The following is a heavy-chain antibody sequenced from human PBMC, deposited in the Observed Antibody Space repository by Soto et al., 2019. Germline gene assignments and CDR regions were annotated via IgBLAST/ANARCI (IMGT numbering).Heavy chain of an antibody. V-gene: IGHV3-53*01. Sequence: EVKVIESGGDLIEPGGSLRLSCAASGFKVGSINVTWVRQAPGEGLEWVSVIVSGGSTHYADSVTGRFTVSRDVSNNTVYLHMSSLRAEDTAVYFCATDSRNVGIGYFDSWGLGTLVTVSS. CDR1: GFKVGSIN. CDR2: IVSGGST. CDR3: ATDSRNVGIGYFDS. D-gene: IGHD1-26*01. J-gene: IGHJ4*01.